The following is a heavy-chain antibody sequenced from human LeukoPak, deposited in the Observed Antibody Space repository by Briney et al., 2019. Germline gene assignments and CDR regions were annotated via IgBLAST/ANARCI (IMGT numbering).Heavy chain of an antibody. J-gene: IGHJ5*02. D-gene: IGHD2-15*01. V-gene: IGHV5-51*01. CDR3: AVIAATVGNWFDP. Sequence: GESLKISCKGSGYSFTSYWIGWVRQLPGKGLEWMGIIYPGDSDTRYSPSFQGQVTISADKSISTAYLQWSSLKASDTAMYYCAVIAATVGNWFDPWGQGTLVTVSS. CDR2: IYPGDSDT. CDR1: GYSFTSYW.